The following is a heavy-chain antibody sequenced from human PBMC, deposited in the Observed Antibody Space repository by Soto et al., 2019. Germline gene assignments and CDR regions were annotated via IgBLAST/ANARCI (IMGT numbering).Heavy chain of an antibody. V-gene: IGHV1-2*02. CDR2: INPNTGDT. J-gene: IGHJ4*02. CDR3: ARLRLVSPTEND. Sequence: QVQLVQSGAEVKKPGASVKVSCKASGYTFTDYYLHWVRQAPGQGLESMGWINPNTGDTNYAQKFQGRVTMTRDTSISTADMELRRLTSDDTAMYPCARLRLVSPTENDWGQGTLVTVSS. D-gene: IGHD6-19*01. CDR1: GYTFTDYY.